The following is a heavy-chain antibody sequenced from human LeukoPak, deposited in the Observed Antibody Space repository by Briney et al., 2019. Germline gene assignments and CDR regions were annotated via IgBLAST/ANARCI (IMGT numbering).Heavy chain of an antibody. V-gene: IGHV3-7*04. CDR1: GFTFSTNW. J-gene: IGHJ4*02. D-gene: IGHD6-13*01. Sequence: GGSLRLSCAASGFTFSTNWMTWVRQAPGKGLEWVANIKQDGSESHYVDSVKGRFTISRDNAKNSLYLQMNSLRAEDTAVYYCARARDAAFDYWGQGTLVTVSS. CDR2: IKQDGSES. CDR3: ARARDAAFDY.